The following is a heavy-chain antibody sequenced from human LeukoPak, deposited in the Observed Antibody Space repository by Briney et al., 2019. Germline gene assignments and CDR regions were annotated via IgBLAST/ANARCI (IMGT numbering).Heavy chain of an antibody. D-gene: IGHD6-6*01. CDR1: GGSFSGYY. CDR2: IYYSGST. V-gene: IGHV4-39*01. J-gene: IGHJ5*02. Sequence: SETLSLTCAVCGGSFSGYYWSWIRQPPGKGLEWIGSIYYSGSTYYNPSLKSRVTISVDTSKNQFSLKLSSVTAADTAVYYCARHCMDRVVAARPGNWFDPWGQGTLVTVSS. CDR3: ARHCMDRVVAARPGNWFDP.